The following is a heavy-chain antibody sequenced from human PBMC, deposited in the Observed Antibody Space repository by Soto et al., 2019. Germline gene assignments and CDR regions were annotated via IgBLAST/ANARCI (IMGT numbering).Heavy chain of an antibody. CDR1: GGTFSSYA. D-gene: IGHD6-19*01. J-gene: IGHJ4*02. CDR2: IIPIFGTA. CDR3: ARALHGYSSGWYIDY. Sequence: SVKVSCKASGGTFSSYAISWVRQAPGQGLEWMGGIIPIFGTANYAQKFQGRVTITADESTSTAYRELSSLRSEETAVYYCARALHGYSSGWYIDYWRQGTLVTVSS. V-gene: IGHV1-69*13.